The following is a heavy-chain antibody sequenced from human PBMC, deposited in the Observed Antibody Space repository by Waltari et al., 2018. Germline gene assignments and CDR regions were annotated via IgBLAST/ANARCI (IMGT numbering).Heavy chain of an antibody. D-gene: IGHD3-3*01. J-gene: IGHJ5*02. V-gene: IGHV4-34*01. Sequence: QVQLQQWGAGLLKPSETLSLTCAVYGGSFSGYYWSWIRQPPGKGLEWLGEINHSGSTNYNPSLKSRVTISVDTSKNQFSLKLSSVTAADTAVYYCARGPRPLYDFWSGYYPAGFDPWGQGTLVIVSS. CDR2: INHSGST. CDR3: ARGPRPLYDFWSGYYPAGFDP. CDR1: GGSFSGYY.